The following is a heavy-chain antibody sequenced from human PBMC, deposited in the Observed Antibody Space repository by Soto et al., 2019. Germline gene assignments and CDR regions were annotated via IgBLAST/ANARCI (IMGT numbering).Heavy chain of an antibody. J-gene: IGHJ4*02. CDR1: GGSISSYY. Sequence: PSETLSLTCTVSGGSISSYYWSWIRQPPGKGLEWIGYIYYSGSTNYNPSLRSRVTISVDTSKNQFSLKLSSVTAADTAVYYCARAYSGSYVYFDYWGQGTLVTVSS. CDR2: IYYSGST. D-gene: IGHD1-26*01. CDR3: ARAYSGSYVYFDY. V-gene: IGHV4-59*01.